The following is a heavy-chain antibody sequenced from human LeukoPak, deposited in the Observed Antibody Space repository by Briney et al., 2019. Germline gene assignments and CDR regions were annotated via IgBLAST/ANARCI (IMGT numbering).Heavy chain of an antibody. Sequence: ASVKVSCKASGYTFTSYDINWVRQATGQGLEWMGWMNPNSGNTGYAQKFQGRVTMTRNTSISTAYMGLSSLRSEDTAVYYCARVDDYVWGSYPPGNYWGQGTLVTVSS. CDR1: GYTFTSYD. CDR2: MNPNSGNT. V-gene: IGHV1-8*01. J-gene: IGHJ4*02. CDR3: ARVDDYVWGSYPPGNY. D-gene: IGHD3-16*02.